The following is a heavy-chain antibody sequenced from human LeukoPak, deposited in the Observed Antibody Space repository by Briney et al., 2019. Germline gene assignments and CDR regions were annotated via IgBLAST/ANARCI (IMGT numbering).Heavy chain of an antibody. Sequence: SETLSLTCTVSEGSIGTFYWSWIRQPPGKGLEWIGYIYYNGNTKYNPSLKSRVTISVDTSKNQFSLKPSSVTAADTAVYYCARGHARWYGDAFDIWGQGTMVTVSS. V-gene: IGHV4-59*12. J-gene: IGHJ3*02. CDR2: IYYNGNT. CDR3: ARGHARWYGDAFDI. CDR1: EGSIGTFY. D-gene: IGHD6-13*01.